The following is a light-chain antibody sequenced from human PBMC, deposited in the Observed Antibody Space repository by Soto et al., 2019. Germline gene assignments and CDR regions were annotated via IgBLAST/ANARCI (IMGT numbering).Light chain of an antibody. J-gene: IGLJ1*01. V-gene: IGLV1-51*01. Sequence: SVLPQPHSESAAPGQQVTISCSGSSSNIGGNSVSWYQQLPGTAPKLLIYDDNKRPSGIPDRFSGSKSGTSATLGITGFQTGDEADYYCGSWDSTLSAYVFGISLNVTV. CDR3: GSWDSTLSAYV. CDR2: DDN. CDR1: SSNIGGNS.